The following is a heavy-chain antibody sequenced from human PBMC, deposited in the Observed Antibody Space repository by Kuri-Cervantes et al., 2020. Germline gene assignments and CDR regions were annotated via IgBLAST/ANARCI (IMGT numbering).Heavy chain of an antibody. D-gene: IGHD5-24*01. CDR3: AKEMATNVFDY. CDR1: GFTFDDYA. V-gene: IGHV3-9*01. Sequence: GGSLRLSCAASGFTFDDYAMHWVRQAPGKGLEWVSGISWNSGSIGYADSVKGRFTISRDNAKNSLYLQMNSLRAEDTAVYYCAKEMATNVFDYWGQGTLVTVSS. J-gene: IGHJ4*02. CDR2: ISWNSGSI.